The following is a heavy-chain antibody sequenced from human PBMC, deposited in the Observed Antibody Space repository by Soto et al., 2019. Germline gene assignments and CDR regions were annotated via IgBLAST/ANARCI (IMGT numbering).Heavy chain of an antibody. CDR3: ARESSWYSSGWFLMDV. CDR2: IIPILGIA. J-gene: IGHJ6*02. D-gene: IGHD6-19*01. CDR1: VGTFSIYT. Sequence: SVTVSCTHSVGTFSIYTMICLRQAPGQGLEWMGRIIPILGIANYAQKFQGRVTITADESTSTAYMELSSLRSEDTAVYYCARESSWYSSGWFLMDVWGQGTTVTVSS. V-gene: IGHV1-69*04.